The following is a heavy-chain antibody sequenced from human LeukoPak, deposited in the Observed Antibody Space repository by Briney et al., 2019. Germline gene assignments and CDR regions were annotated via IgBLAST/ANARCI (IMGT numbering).Heavy chain of an antibody. CDR2: IKQDGSEK. J-gene: IGHJ4*02. CDR1: GFTFSSYE. Sequence: PGGSLRLSCAVSGFTFSSYEMNWVRQAPGKGLEWVANIKQDGSEKYYVDSVKGRFTISRDNAKNSLYLQMNSLRAEDTAVYYCARRRYSGSSQHFDYWGQGTLVTVPS. V-gene: IGHV3-7*01. CDR3: ARRRYSGSSQHFDY. D-gene: IGHD1-26*01.